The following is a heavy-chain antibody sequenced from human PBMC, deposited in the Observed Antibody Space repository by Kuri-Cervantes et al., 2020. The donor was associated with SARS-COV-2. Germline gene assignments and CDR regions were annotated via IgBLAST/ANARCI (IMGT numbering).Heavy chain of an antibody. D-gene: IGHD3-22*01. V-gene: IGHV3-23*01. J-gene: IGHJ5*02. Sequence: GESLKISCAASGFTFSSYAMSWVRQAPGKGLEWVSAISGSGGSTYYADSVKGRFTISRDNSKNTLYLQMNSLRAEDTAVYYCAKDYYYDSSGYPRVVVDRWGQGTLVTVSS. CDR3: AKDYYYDSSGYPRVVVDR. CDR1: GFTFSSYA. CDR2: ISGSGGST.